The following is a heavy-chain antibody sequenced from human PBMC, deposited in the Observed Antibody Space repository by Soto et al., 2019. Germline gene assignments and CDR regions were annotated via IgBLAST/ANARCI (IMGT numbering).Heavy chain of an antibody. Sequence: PGGSLRLSCAASGFTFSNYGIHWVRQAPGKGLEWVTVISNDGNTKYYADSVKGRFTISRDNSKNSLYLQMNSLRPEDTAVYYCARDQLYYNDISGRPLNAFDVWGQGTMVTVSS. CDR3: ARDQLYYNDISGRPLNAFDV. J-gene: IGHJ3*01. V-gene: IGHV3-30*03. CDR1: GFTFSNYG. CDR2: ISNDGNTK. D-gene: IGHD3-22*01.